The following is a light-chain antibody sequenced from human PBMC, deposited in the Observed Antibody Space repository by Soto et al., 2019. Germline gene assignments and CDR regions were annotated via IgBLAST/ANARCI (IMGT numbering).Light chain of an antibody. Sequence: QSALTQPASVSGSPGQSITISCTGTNSDVGGYNYVSWYQQHPGKAPKLMIYDVSNRPSGVSNRFSGSKSGNTASLTISGLQAEDENDYYCSSYTSSSTYVFGTGTKVTVL. CDR2: DVS. V-gene: IGLV2-14*01. CDR3: SSYTSSSTYV. CDR1: NSDVGGYNY. J-gene: IGLJ1*01.